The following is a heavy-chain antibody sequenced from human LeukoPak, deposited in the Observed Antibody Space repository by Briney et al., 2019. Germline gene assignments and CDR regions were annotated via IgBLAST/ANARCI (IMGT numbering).Heavy chain of an antibody. Sequence: GGSLRLSCAASGFTFSSYWMSWVRQAPGKGLEWVANIKPDGSEKYYVDSVKGRFTISRDNAKNSLYLQMNSLRAEDTAVYYCAKDRSVITIFGIDYWGQGTLVTVSS. CDR1: GFTFSSYW. CDR3: AKDRSVITIFGIDY. J-gene: IGHJ4*02. V-gene: IGHV3-7*01. CDR2: IKPDGSEK. D-gene: IGHD3-3*01.